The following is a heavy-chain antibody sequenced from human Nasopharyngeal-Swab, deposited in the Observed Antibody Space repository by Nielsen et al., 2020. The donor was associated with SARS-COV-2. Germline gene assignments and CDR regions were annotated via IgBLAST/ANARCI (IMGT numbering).Heavy chain of an antibody. V-gene: IGHV3-21*01. CDR2: ISSSSSSYI. J-gene: IGHJ4*02. Sequence: WIRQPPGKGLEWVSSISSSSSSYIYYADSVKGRFTISRDNAKNSLYLQMNSLRAEDTAVYYCARMDHIVVVPAAPGGADYWGQGTLVTVSS. D-gene: IGHD2-2*01. CDR3: ARMDHIVVVPAAPGGADY.